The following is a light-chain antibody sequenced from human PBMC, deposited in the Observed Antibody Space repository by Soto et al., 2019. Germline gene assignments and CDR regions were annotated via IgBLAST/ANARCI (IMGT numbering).Light chain of an antibody. Sequence: DIQMTQSPSSLSASVGDSVTIPCRASQRINKYLNWYQQRSGRAPRLLIHTASSLHSGVPSRFSGSGSGSDFTITISSLQPEDFATYFCQQSFSTPYTFGQGTKLEI. CDR3: QQSFSTPYT. J-gene: IGKJ2*01. CDR1: QRINKY. V-gene: IGKV1-39*01. CDR2: TAS.